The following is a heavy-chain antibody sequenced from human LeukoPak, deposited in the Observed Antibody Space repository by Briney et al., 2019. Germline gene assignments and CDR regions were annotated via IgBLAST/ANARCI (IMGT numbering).Heavy chain of an antibody. J-gene: IGHJ4*02. CDR2: IYSGGST. Sequence: GGSLRLSCAASGFTVSSNYMSWVRRAPGKGLEWVSVIYSGGSTYYADSVKGRFTISRDNSKNTLYLQMNSLRAEDTAVYYCARGIYDSSGYLQYYFDYWGQGTLVTVSS. CDR3: ARGIYDSSGYLQYYFDY. V-gene: IGHV3-53*01. D-gene: IGHD3-22*01. CDR1: GFTVSSNY.